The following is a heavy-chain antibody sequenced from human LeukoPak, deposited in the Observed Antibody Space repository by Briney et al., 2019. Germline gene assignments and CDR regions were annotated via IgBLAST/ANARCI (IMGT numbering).Heavy chain of an antibody. V-gene: IGHV3-48*02. CDR1: GLNFSSYS. D-gene: IGHD1-26*01. J-gene: IGHJ4*02. CDR2: ISSGSRTI. CDR3: ARDLSSGSYSFDL. Sequence: GGSLRLSCAASGLNFSSYSMNWVRQAPGKGLQWVSYISSGSRTIYYADSVRGRFTISRDNAKNSLYLQMNTLRDEDTAVYYCARDLSSGSYSFDLWGQGTLVTVSS.